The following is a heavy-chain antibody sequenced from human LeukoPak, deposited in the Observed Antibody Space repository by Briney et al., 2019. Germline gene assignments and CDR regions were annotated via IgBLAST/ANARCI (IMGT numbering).Heavy chain of an antibody. CDR2: IYYSGSH. CDR1: GGSISSYY. J-gene: IGHJ6*03. Sequence: SETLSLTCTVSGGSISSYYCGWIRQPPGKVLELDGYIYYSGSHNSDPPLQSRLSISVDPYQDQFSMKLSSVTAADTAVYYCAPIRKPQLDYYYYYMDVWGKGTTVTVSS. D-gene: IGHD6-6*01. CDR3: APIRKPQLDYYYYYMDV. V-gene: IGHV4-59*01.